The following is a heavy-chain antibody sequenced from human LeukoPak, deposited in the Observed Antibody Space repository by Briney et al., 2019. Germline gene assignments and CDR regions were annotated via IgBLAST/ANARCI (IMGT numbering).Heavy chain of an antibody. J-gene: IGHJ4*02. Sequence: GSLRLSCAASGFTFSSYAMSWVRQAPGKGPEWVSAVSGSGGSTYYADSVKGRFTISRDNAKNTLYLQMNSLRVEDTAVYYCARGDTVTIDYWGQGTLVTVSS. CDR2: VSGSGGST. V-gene: IGHV3-23*01. CDR3: ARGDTVTIDY. CDR1: GFTFSSYA. D-gene: IGHD4-17*01.